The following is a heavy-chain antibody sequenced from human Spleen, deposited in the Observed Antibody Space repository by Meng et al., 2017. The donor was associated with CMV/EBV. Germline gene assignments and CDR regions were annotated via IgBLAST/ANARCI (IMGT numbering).Heavy chain of an antibody. CDR1: SFSGYY. V-gene: IGHV4-34*01. J-gene: IGHJ3*02. CDR2: INHSGST. D-gene: IGHD4-23*01. Sequence: SFSGYYWSWIRQPPGKGLEWIGEINHSGSTNYNPSLKSRVTISVDTSKNQFSLKLSSVTAADTAVYYCARVPIRGGGNSWRDAFDIWGQGTMVTVSS. CDR3: ARVPIRGGGNSWRDAFDI.